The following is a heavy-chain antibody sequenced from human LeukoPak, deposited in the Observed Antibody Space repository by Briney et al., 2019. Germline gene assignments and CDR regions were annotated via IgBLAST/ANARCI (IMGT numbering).Heavy chain of an antibody. CDR2: ISGSGDRT. D-gene: IGHD2-15*01. CDR1: GFTFSTYT. CDR3: AKDRSGFNAFDI. V-gene: IGHV3-23*01. Sequence: GGSLRLTCAASGFTFSTYTMNWVCQAPGKGLDRVSAISGSGDRTYYVDSVRGRFTISRDNSKNTLYLQMNSLRAEDTAVYYCAKDRSGFNAFDIWGQGTMVTVSS. J-gene: IGHJ3*02.